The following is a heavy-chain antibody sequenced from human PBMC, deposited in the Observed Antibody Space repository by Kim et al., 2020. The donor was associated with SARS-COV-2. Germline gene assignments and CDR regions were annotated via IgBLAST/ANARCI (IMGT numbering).Heavy chain of an antibody. D-gene: IGHD2-15*01. J-gene: IGHJ4*02. CDR3: AKAGGGDCSGGSCYSYFDY. V-gene: IGHV3-30*02. Sequence: GRFTISRDNSKNTLYLQMNSLRAEDTAVYYCAKAGGGDCSGGSCYSYFDYWGQGTLVTVSS.